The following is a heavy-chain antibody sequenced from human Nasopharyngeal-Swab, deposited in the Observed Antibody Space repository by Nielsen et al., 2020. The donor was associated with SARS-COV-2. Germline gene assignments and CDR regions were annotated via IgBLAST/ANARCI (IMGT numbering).Heavy chain of an antibody. CDR1: GFTFSNYW. Sequence: GESLKISCAASGFTFSNYWMSWVRQAPGKGLEWVANLSEDGSGKQYADSVKGRFTISRDNAKNSLYLQMNSLRAEDTAVYYCARDDNLEKWVGSDYWGQGTLVTVSS. V-gene: IGHV3-7*05. J-gene: IGHJ4*01. CDR2: LSEDGSGK. D-gene: IGHD6-19*01. CDR3: ARDDNLEKWVGSDY.